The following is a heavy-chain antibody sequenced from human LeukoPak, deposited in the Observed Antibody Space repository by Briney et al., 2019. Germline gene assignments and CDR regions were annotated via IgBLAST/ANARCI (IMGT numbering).Heavy chain of an antibody. D-gene: IGHD3-22*01. J-gene: IGHJ4*02. CDR3: ARDTGYYYDSSGLDY. Sequence: ASVKVSCKASGYTFTSYAMHWVRQAPGQRLEWMGWINAGNGNTKYSQKFQGRVTITRDTSASTAYMEPSSLRSEDTAVYYCARDTGYYYDSSGLDYWGQGTLVTVSS. V-gene: IGHV1-3*01. CDR2: INAGNGNT. CDR1: GYTFTSYA.